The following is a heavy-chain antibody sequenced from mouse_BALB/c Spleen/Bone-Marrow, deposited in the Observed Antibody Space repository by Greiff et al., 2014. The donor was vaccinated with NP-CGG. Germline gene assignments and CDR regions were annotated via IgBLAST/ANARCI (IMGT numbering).Heavy chain of an antibody. Sequence: VQLQQSGGDLVKPGGSLKLSCAASGFTFSRYGMSWVRQTPDKRLEWVANISSGGSYTYYPDSVKGRFTISRDNAKNTLYLHMSSLKSEYTAMYYCARQYGNLGVMDYWGQGTSVTVSS. CDR2: ISSGGSYT. J-gene: IGHJ4*01. D-gene: IGHD2-1*01. V-gene: IGHV5-6*01. CDR3: ARQYGNLGVMDY. CDR1: GFTFSRYG.